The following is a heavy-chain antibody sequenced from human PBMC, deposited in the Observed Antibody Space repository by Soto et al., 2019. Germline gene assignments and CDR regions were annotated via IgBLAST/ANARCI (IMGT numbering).Heavy chain of an antibody. Sequence: GGSLRLSCAASGFTFNSYVMSWVRQAPGKGLEWVSAISGSGGSTYYADSVKGRFTISRDNSKNTLYLQMNSLRAEDTAVYSCAKGTAGSGRKHHFDYWGQGTLVTVSS. D-gene: IGHD3-10*01. CDR3: AKGTAGSGRKHHFDY. V-gene: IGHV3-23*01. CDR2: ISGSGGST. J-gene: IGHJ4*02. CDR1: GFTFNSYV.